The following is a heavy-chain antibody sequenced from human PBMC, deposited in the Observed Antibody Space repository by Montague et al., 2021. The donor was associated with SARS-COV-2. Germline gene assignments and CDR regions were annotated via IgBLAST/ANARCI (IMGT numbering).Heavy chain of an antibody. V-gene: IGHV4-34*01. CDR3: TRWDPQIRTLFGFRGKSANDY. J-gene: IGHJ4*02. CDR1: GESFSGYY. CDR2: INDGGTT. D-gene: IGHD4-23*01. Sequence: SETLSLTCAVYGESFSGYYWTWIRQPPGRGLEWIAEINDGGTTNYNWSLKSRVTISVDTSKNQFSLKLSSVTVADTAMYYCTRWDPQIRTLFGFRGKSANDYWGQGTLVTVSS.